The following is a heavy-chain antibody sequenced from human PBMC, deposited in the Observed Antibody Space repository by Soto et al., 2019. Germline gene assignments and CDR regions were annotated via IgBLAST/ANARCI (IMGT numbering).Heavy chain of an antibody. CDR3: ARVPSITMVRGENCFDP. CDR2: INHSGST. V-gene: IGHV4-34*01. CDR1: GGSFSGYY. J-gene: IGHJ5*02. Sequence: SETLSLTCAVYGGSFSGYYWSWIRQPPGKGLEWIGEINHSGSTNYNPSLKSRVTISVDTSKNQFSLKLSSVTAADTAVYYCARVPSITMVRGENCFDPWGQGTLVTVSS. D-gene: IGHD3-10*01.